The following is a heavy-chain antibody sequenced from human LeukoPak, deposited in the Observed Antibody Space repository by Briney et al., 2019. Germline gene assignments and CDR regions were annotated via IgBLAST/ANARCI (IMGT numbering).Heavy chain of an antibody. J-gene: IGHJ4*02. CDR2: IYPGDSDT. CDR3: ARHTHHDY. Sequence: GESLKISCKTSGYIFTSYWIGWVRQMPGKGLEWMGIIYPGDSDTRYSPSFQGQVTISANKSISTAYLQWSSLRASDTAIYYCARHTHHDYWGQGTLVTVSS. CDR1: GYIFTSYW. V-gene: IGHV5-51*01.